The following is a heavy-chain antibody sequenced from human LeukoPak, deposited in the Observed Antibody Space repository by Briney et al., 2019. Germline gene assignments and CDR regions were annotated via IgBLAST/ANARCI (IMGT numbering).Heavy chain of an antibody. CDR2: ISYDGSNK. J-gene: IGHJ4*02. V-gene: IGHV3-30-3*01. CDR3: ARELMRNDRLSFDY. D-gene: IGHD1-1*01. CDR1: GFTFSSYA. Sequence: GGSLRLSRAASGFTFSSYAMHWVRQAPGKGLEWVAVISYDGSNKYYADSVKGRFTISRDNSKNTLYLQMNSLRAEDTAVYYCARELMRNDRLSFDYWGQGTLVTVSS.